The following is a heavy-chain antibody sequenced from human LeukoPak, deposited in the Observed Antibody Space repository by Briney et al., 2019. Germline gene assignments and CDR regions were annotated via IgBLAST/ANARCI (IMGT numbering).Heavy chain of an antibody. J-gene: IGHJ5*02. CDR2: INHSGST. V-gene: IGHV4-34*01. Sequence: PSETLSLTCAVYGGSFSGYYWSWIRQPPGKGLEWIGEINHSGSTNYNPSLKSRVTISVDTSKNQFSLKLSSVTAADTAVYYCARAPKLLNHNWFDPWGQGTLVTVSS. D-gene: IGHD1-14*01. CDR3: ARAPKLLNHNWFDP. CDR1: GGSFSGYY.